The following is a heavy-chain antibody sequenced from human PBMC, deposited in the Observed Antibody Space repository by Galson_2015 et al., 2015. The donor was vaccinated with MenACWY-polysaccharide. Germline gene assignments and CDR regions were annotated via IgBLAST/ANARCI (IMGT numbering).Heavy chain of an antibody. J-gene: IGHJ5*02. Sequence: SLRLSCAVSGFTFSSYSMNWVRQAPGKGLEWLSYISSSSGTVYYADSVRGRFTISRDNAKNSLNLQMNRLRDEDTAIYYCARRGLYSSSSGVLDHCGQGTLVTVSS. V-gene: IGHV3-48*02. D-gene: IGHD6-6*01. CDR3: ARRGLYSSSSGVLDH. CDR2: ISSSSGTV. CDR1: GFTFSSYS.